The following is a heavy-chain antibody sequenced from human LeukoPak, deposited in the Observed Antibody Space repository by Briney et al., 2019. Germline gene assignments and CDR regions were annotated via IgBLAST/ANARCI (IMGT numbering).Heavy chain of an antibody. V-gene: IGHV3-33*06. D-gene: IGHD3-22*01. J-gene: IGHJ4*02. CDR3: AKGDYYGTSGSYYFDY. CDR1: GFTFSSYG. Sequence: GGSLRLSCAASGFTFSSYGMHWVRQAPGKGLEWVAVIWYDGSNKYYADSVKGRFTISRDNSKNSLYLQMYSLRADDTAVYYCAKGDYYGTSGSYYFDYWGQGTLVTVSS. CDR2: IWYDGSNK.